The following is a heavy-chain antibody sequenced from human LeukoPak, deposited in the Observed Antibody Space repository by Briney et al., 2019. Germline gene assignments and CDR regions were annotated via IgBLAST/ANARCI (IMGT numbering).Heavy chain of an antibody. J-gene: IGHJ4*02. D-gene: IGHD2-2*01. CDR2: FDPEDGET. CDR3: ATASYCSSTSCPLIAYYFDY. V-gene: IGHV1-24*01. CDR1: GYTLTELS. Sequence: VASVKVSCKVSGYTLTELSMHWVRQAPGKGREWMGGFDPEDGETIYAQKFQGRVTMTEDTSTDTAYMELSSLRSEDTAVYYCATASYCSSTSCPLIAYYFDYWGQGTLVTVSS.